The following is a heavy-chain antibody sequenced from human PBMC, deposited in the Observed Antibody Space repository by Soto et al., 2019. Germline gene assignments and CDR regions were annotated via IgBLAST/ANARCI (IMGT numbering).Heavy chain of an antibody. CDR3: ARVIMGVQGLLASLHDMDF. D-gene: IGHD3-10*01. CDR2: ISGNSVYI. V-gene: IGHV3-21*01. J-gene: IGHJ6*01. Sequence: IRCIRQDPGKGLEWVSSISGNSVYIYYADSVQGRFTISRDNAKNSLYLQMNSLRAEDTAVYYCARVIMGVQGLLASLHDMDFWGQGTTVTVSS.